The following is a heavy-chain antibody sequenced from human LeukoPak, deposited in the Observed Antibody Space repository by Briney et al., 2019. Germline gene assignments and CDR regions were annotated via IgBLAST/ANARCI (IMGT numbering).Heavy chain of an antibody. CDR2: IYSGGGT. CDR3: ARDEAYDYARF. V-gene: IGHV3-66*01. CDR1: GFTVSRNY. J-gene: IGHJ4*02. Sequence: PGGSLRLSCAASGFTVSRNYMSWVRQAPGKGLEWVCLIYSGGGTHYADSVKGRFTISRDSSKNTLYLQMNSLRAEDTAVYYCARDEAYDYARFWGQGTLVTVSS. D-gene: IGHD4-17*01.